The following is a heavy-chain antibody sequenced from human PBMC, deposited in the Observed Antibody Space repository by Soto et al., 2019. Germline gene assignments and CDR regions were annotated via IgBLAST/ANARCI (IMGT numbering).Heavy chain of an antibody. V-gene: IGHV4-30-2*01. J-gene: IGHJ4*02. D-gene: IGHD2-21*01. CDR1: GGSISSGGYS. Sequence: QLQLQESGSGLVKPSQTLSLTCAVSGGSISSGGYSWSWIRQPPGKGLEWIGYIYHSGSTYYNPSLKSRVTXSXXRPQHPVSLNLGTVTAADTPVYYCARGYSPDSLGYWGQGTLITVSS. CDR3: ARGYSPDSLGY. CDR2: IYHSGST.